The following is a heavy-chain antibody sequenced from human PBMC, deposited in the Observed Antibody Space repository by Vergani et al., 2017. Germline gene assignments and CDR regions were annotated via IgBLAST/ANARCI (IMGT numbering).Heavy chain of an antibody. CDR2: IYYSGST. Sequence: QVQLQESGPGLVKPSETLSLTCTVSGGSISSYYWSWIRQPPGKGLEWIGYIYYSGSTNYNPSLKSRVTISVDTSKNQFSLKLSSVTAADTAVYYCERVGFGEYFFDYWGQGTLVTVSS. CDR3: ERVGFGEYFFDY. J-gene: IGHJ4*02. D-gene: IGHD3-10*01. V-gene: IGHV4-59*01. CDR1: GGSISSYY.